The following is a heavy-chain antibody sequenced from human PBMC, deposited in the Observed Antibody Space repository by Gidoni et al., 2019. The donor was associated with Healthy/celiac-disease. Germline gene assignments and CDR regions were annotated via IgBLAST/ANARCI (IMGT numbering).Heavy chain of an antibody. CDR2: VNHSGSP. J-gene: IGHJ6*03. CDR3: ARGSDYDSSGYHYSSYMDV. D-gene: IGHD3-22*01. CDR1: GGSFTGYY. V-gene: IGHV4-34*01. Sequence: QVQLQQWGAGLLKPSETLSLTCAVHGGSFTGYYRGWIRQPPGKGLDWLGGVNHSGSPNYNPSLQSRVTISIDPSNNQFSLKLSSVPAADPAVYYCARGSDYDSSGYHYSSYMDVWGKGTTVTVSS.